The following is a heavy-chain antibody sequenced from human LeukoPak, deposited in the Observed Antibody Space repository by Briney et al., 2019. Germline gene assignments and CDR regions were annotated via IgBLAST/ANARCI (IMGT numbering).Heavy chain of an antibody. Sequence: GGSLRLSCVASGFTFSSHGMNWVRQAPGKGLEWVSAISGSGGSTYYADSVKGRFTISRDNSKNTLYLQMNSLRAEDTAVYYCAKDSEDIVVVVADHYYYYYMDVWGKGTTVTISS. CDR2: ISGSGGST. CDR1: GFTFSSHG. CDR3: AKDSEDIVVVVADHYYYYYMDV. J-gene: IGHJ6*03. V-gene: IGHV3-23*01. D-gene: IGHD2-15*01.